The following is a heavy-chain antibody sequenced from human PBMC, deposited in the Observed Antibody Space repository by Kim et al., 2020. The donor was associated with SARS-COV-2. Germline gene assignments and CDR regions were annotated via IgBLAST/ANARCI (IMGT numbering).Heavy chain of an antibody. V-gene: IGHV1-3*01. CDR1: GYTFTSYA. CDR2: INAGNGNT. D-gene: IGHD6-13*01. J-gene: IGHJ1*01. Sequence: ASVKVSCKASGYTFTSYAMHWVRQAPGQRLEWMGWINAGNGNTKYSQKFQGRVTITRDTSASTAYMELSSLRSEDTAVYYCARARGQQMGEEYFQHWGQGTLVTVSS. CDR3: ARARGQQMGEEYFQH.